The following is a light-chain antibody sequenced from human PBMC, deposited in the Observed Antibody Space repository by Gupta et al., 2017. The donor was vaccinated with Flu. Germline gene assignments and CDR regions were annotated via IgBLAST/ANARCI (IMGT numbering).Light chain of an antibody. Sequence: DIPVTQSPSSLSASLGDIHTVTCQANQDITNFLNWYQQKPGKAPKLLIYGASKLETGVPSRFRGSGSGTYFTLTISSVQPEDIATYFWQQNDDLPLTFGGGTKV. CDR3: QQNDDLPLT. J-gene: IGKJ4*02. CDR2: GAS. CDR1: QDITNF. V-gene: IGKV1-33*01.